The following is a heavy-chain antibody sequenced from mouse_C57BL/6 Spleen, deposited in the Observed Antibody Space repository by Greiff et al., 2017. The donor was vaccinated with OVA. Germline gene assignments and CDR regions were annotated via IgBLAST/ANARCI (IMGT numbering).Heavy chain of an antibody. CDR1: GFTFSSYG. Sequence: EVKLMESGGDLVKPGGSLKLSCAASGFTFSSYGISWVRQTPDKRLEWVATISSGGSYTYYPDSVKGRFTISRDNAKNTLYLQMSSLKSEDTAMYYCARHDYDYWGQGTTLTVSS. J-gene: IGHJ2*01. CDR3: ARHDYDY. V-gene: IGHV5-6*01. D-gene: IGHD2-4*01. CDR2: ISSGGSYT.